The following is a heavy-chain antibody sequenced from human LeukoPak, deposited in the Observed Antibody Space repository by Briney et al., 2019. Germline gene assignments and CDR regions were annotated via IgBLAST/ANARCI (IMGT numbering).Heavy chain of an antibody. CDR1: GFTFSSYG. J-gene: IGHJ4*02. Sequence: SGGSLRLSCAASGFTFSSYGMHWVRQAPGKGLEWVAFIRYDGSNKYYADSVKGRFTISRDNSKNTLYLQMNSLRAEDTAVYYCVIGASGSYYLVPFDYWGQGTLVTVSS. CDR2: IRYDGSNK. CDR3: VIGASGSYYLVPFDY. V-gene: IGHV3-30*02. D-gene: IGHD1-26*01.